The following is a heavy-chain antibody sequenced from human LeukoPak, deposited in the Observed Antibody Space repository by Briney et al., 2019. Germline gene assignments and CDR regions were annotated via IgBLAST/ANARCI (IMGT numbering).Heavy chain of an antibody. V-gene: IGHV4-61*02. D-gene: IGHD3-22*01. CDR1: GGSISSGSYY. J-gene: IGHJ6*03. CDR3: ARWLNRNYYDSSGYSWYYYYMDV. CDR2: IYTSGST. Sequence: TLSLTCTVSGGSISSGSYYWSWIRQPARKGLEWIGRIYTSGSTNYNPSLKSRVTISVDTSKNQFSLKLSSVTAADTAVYYCARWLNRNYYDSSGYSWYYYYMDVWGKGTMVTVSS.